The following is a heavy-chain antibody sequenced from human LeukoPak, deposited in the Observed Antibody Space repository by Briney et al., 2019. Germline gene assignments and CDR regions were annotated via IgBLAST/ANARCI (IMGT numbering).Heavy chain of an antibody. J-gene: IGHJ5*02. CDR2: IYYSGST. CDR3: ASVLSGIAVAGSFDP. CDR1: GGPISRSTYY. D-gene: IGHD6-19*01. V-gene: IGHV4-39*07. Sequence: PSETLSLTCTVSGGPISRSTYYWGWIRQPPGKGLEWIGSIYYSGSTNYNPSLKSRVTISVDTSKNQFSLKLSSVTAADTAVYYCASVLSGIAVAGSFDPWGQGTLVTVSS.